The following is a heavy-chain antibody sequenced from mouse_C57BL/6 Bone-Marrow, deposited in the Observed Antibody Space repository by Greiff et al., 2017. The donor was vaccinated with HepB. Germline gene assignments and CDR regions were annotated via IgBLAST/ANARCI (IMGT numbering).Heavy chain of an antibody. CDR2: ISSGGSYT. V-gene: IGHV5-6*01. D-gene: IGHD2-4*01. Sequence: EVQRVESGGDLVKPGGSLKLSCAASGFTFSSYGMSWVRQTPDKRLEWVATISSGGSYTYYPDSVKGRFTISRDNAKNTLYLQMSSLKSEDTAMYYCARPSIYYDYDGYAMDYWGQGTSVTVSS. J-gene: IGHJ4*01. CDR1: GFTFSSYG. CDR3: ARPSIYYDYDGYAMDY.